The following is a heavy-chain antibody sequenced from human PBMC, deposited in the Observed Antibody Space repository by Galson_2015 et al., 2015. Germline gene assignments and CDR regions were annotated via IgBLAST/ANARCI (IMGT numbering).Heavy chain of an antibody. CDR1: GGSFSISA. J-gene: IGHJ4*02. CDR3: ARASQDCSSSSCPYNY. Sequence: SCKASGGSFSISAISWVRQAPGQGLQWMGGIIPFFGTPNYAQKFKGRVTITAEKSTSTAYMELSSLTSEDTAVYYCARASQDCSSSSCPYNYWGQGSLVTVSS. CDR2: IIPFFGTP. V-gene: IGHV1-69*06. D-gene: IGHD2-2*01.